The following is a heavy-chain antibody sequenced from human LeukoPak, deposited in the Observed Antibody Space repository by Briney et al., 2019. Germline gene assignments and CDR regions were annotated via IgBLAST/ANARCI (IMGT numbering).Heavy chain of an antibody. J-gene: IGHJ4*02. CDR1: GYSLTELS. CDR2: FDPEDGET. CDR3: ATDVLRYFDWLGGIY. Sequence: ASVKVSCKVSGYSLTELSMHWVRQAPGKGLEWMGGFDPEDGETIYAQKFQGRVTMTEDTSTDTAYMELSSLRSEDTAVYYCATDVLRYFDWLGGIYWGQRTLVTVSS. D-gene: IGHD3-9*01. V-gene: IGHV1-24*01.